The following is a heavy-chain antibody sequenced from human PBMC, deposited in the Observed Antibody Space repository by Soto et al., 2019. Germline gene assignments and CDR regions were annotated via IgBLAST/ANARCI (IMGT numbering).Heavy chain of an antibody. D-gene: IGHD1-26*01. J-gene: IGHJ4*02. CDR2: IYYSGST. CDR1: GGSISSGNYY. CDR3: ARTLVGALPFDY. V-gene: IGHV4-30-4*01. Sequence: SETLSLTCTVSGGSISSGNYYWSWIRQPPGKGLEWIGYIYYSGSTYYNPSLKSRVTISVDTSKNQFSLKLSSVTAADTAVYYCARTLVGALPFDYWGQGTLVTVSS.